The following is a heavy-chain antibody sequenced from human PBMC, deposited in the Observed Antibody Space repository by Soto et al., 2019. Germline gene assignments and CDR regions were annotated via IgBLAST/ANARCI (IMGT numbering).Heavy chain of an antibody. V-gene: IGHV4-61*01. J-gene: IGHJ3*02. CDR2: IYYSGST. D-gene: IGHD3-22*01. CDR1: GGSVSSGSYY. Sequence: SETLSLTCTVSGGSVSSGSYYWSWIRQPPGKGLEWIGYIYYSGSTNYNSSLKSRVTISVGTSKNQFSLKLTSVTAADTAVYYCARDRGYYDSSGYLKAFDIWGQGTMVTVSS. CDR3: ARDRGYYDSSGYLKAFDI.